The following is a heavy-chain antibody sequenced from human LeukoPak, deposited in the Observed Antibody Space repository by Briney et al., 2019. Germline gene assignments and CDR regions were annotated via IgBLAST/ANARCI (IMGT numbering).Heavy chain of an antibody. CDR2: IIPIFGTA. CDR3: ARTAVAPYYDFWSGYWGPYDY. J-gene: IGHJ4*02. CDR1: GGTFSSYA. D-gene: IGHD3-3*01. V-gene: IGHV1-69*05. Sequence: ASVKVSCKASGGTFSSYAISWVRQAPGQGLEWMGGIIPIFGTANYAQKFQGRVTITTDESTSIAYMELSSLRSEDTAVYYCARTAVAPYYDFWSGYWGPYDYWGQGTLVTVSS.